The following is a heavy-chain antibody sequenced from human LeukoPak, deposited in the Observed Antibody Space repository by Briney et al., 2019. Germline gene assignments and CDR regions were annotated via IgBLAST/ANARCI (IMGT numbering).Heavy chain of an antibody. D-gene: IGHD2-15*01. J-gene: IGHJ6*02. CDR1: GFTFSSYA. CDR2: ISYDGSNK. Sequence: GGSLRLSCAASGFTFSSYAMHWVRQAPGKGLEWVAVISYDGSNKYYADSVKGRFTISRDNAKNSLYLQMNSLRAEDTAVYYCARDQGSGHYGMDVWGQGTTVTVSS. V-gene: IGHV3-30-3*01. CDR3: ARDQGSGHYGMDV.